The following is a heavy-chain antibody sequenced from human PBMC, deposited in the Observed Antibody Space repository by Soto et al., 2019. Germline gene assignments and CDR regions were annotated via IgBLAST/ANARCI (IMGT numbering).Heavy chain of an antibody. J-gene: IGHJ4*02. Sequence: GGSLRLSCAASGFTFSSYAMSWVRQAPGKGLEWVSAISGSGGSTYYADSVKGRFTISRDNSKNTLYLQMNSLRAEDTAVYYCAKDTRLGVLYYYDSSGYYYFDYWGQGTLVTVSS. V-gene: IGHV3-23*01. CDR1: GFTFSSYA. CDR3: AKDTRLGVLYYYDSSGYYYFDY. D-gene: IGHD3-22*01. CDR2: ISGSGGST.